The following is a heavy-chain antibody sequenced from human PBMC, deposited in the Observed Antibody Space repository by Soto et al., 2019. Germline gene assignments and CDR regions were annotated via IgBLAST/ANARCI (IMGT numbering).Heavy chain of an antibody. CDR3: AREGYPFDY. Sequence: GGSLRLSCAASGFTFIDYSMVGVRQAPGKGLEWVSYISPSSSTIYYADSVKGRFTISRDNAKNSLYLQMNSLRDEDTAVYYCAREGYPFDYWGQGTLVTVSS. V-gene: IGHV3-48*02. D-gene: IGHD5-12*01. CDR2: ISPSSSTI. CDR1: GFTFIDYS. J-gene: IGHJ4*02.